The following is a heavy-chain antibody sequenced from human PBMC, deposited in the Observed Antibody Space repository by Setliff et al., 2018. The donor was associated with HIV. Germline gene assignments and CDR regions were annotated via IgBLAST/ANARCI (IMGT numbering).Heavy chain of an antibody. D-gene: IGHD3-22*01. CDR1: GFTFSIYA. V-gene: IGHV3-30*04. J-gene: IGHJ5*02. Sequence: PGGSLRLSCAASGFTFSIYATHWVRQAPGKGLEWVAVISYDGSDKYYADSVKGRFTISRGNSKNTLYLQVNSLRTEDTAVYYCARGYCDTSGCLRGGDVSWGQGTLVTVSS. CDR2: ISYDGSDK. CDR3: ARGYCDTSGCLRGGDVS.